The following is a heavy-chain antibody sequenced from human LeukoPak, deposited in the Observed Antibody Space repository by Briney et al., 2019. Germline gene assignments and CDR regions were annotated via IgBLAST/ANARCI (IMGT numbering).Heavy chain of an antibody. V-gene: IGHV4-31*03. D-gene: IGHD3-22*01. J-gene: IGHJ4*02. Sequence: PSETLSLTCTVSGGSISSGGYYWSWIRQHPGKGLEWIGYSYYSGSTYYNPSLKSRVTISVDTSKNQFSLKLSSVTAADTAVYYCARDSVSSYYYDSSPLSYWGQGTLVTVSS. CDR1: GGSISSGGYY. CDR2: SYYSGST. CDR3: ARDSVSSYYYDSSPLSY.